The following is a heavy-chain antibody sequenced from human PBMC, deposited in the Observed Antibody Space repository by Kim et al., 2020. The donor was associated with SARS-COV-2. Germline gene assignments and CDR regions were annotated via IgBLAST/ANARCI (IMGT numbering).Heavy chain of an antibody. CDR1: GFTFSSYG. V-gene: IGHV3-30*18. J-gene: IGHJ4*02. Sequence: GGSLRLSCAASGFTFSSYGMHWVRQAPGKGLEWVAVISYDGSNKYYADSVKGRFTISRDNSKNTLYLQMNSLRAEDTAVYYCAKAVLPEYYFDYWGQGTLVTVSS. CDR3: AKAVLPEYYFDY. CDR2: ISYDGSNK.